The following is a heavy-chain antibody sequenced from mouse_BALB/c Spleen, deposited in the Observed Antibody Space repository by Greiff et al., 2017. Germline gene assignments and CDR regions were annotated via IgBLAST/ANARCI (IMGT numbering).Heavy chain of an antibody. V-gene: IGHV5-17*02. J-gene: IGHJ4*01. CDR3: ARGGYVAMDY. D-gene: IGHD2-14*01. CDR1: GFTFSSFG. CDR2: ISSGSSTI. Sequence: EVQRVESGGGLVQPGGSRKLSCAASGFTFSSFGMHWVRQAPEKGLEWVAYISSGSSTIYYADTVKGRFTISRDNPKNTLFLQMTSLRSEDTAMYYCARGGYVAMDYWGQGTSVTVSS.